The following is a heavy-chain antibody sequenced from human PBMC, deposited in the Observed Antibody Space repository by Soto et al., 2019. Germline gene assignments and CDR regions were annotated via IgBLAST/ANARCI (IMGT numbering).Heavy chain of an antibody. J-gene: IGHJ4*02. CDR2: IYSGGYT. CDR3: ATAPGGGGY. V-gene: IGHV3-53*01. D-gene: IGHD3-10*01. CDR1: GFTVSNNY. Sequence: EVQLVESGGGLIQPGGSLRLSCAVSGFTVSNNYMSWVRQAPGKGLEGVSVIYSGGYTAYGDSVKGRFTISRDNSKNTLYLQENRPGARGRALFFGATAPGGGGYWGQGTLVTVSS.